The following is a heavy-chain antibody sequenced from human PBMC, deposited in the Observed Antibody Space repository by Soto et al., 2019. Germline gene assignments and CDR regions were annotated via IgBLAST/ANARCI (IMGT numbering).Heavy chain of an antibody. Sequence: EVQVLESGGGLIQPGGSLRLSCVISRLTFSSYALNWVRQAPGEGLEWVSSISGSGDTTYYADSVKGRFTISRDNSKNTLYLQMNSLRVEDTALYYCAKADYSYSWAPGDYWGRGTLVTVSS. CDR1: RLTFSSYA. CDR2: ISGSGDTT. J-gene: IGHJ4*02. CDR3: AKADYSYSWAPGDY. D-gene: IGHD6-13*01. V-gene: IGHV3-23*01.